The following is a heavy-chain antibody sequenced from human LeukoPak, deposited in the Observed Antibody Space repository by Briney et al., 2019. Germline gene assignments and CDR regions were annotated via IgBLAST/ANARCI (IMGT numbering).Heavy chain of an antibody. J-gene: IGHJ4*02. V-gene: IGHV3-21*01. Sequence: PGGSLRLSCAASGFTFSSYSMNWVRQAPGKGLEWVSSISSSSSYIYYAASVKGRFTISRDNAKNSLYLQMNSLRAEDTAVYYCARVFGGNSLGSPDYWGQGTLVTVSS. D-gene: IGHD4-23*01. CDR3: ARVFGGNSLGSPDY. CDR1: GFTFSSYS. CDR2: ISSSSSYI.